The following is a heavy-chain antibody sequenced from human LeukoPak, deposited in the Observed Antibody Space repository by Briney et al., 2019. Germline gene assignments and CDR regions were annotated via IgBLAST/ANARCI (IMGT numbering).Heavy chain of an antibody. CDR3: ARTLYYYDSSGYFWYFDY. D-gene: IGHD3-22*01. V-gene: IGHV1-69*01. Sequence: SVKLSCKASGGTFSSYAISWVRQAPGQGLEWMGGIIPIFGTANYAQKFQGRVTITADESTSTAYMELSSLRSEDTAVYYCARTLYYYDSSGYFWYFDYWGQGTLVTVSS. J-gene: IGHJ4*02. CDR1: GGTFSSYA. CDR2: IIPIFGTA.